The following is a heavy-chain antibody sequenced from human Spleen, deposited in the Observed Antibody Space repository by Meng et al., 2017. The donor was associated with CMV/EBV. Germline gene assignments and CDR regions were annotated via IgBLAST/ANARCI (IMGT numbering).Heavy chain of an antibody. CDR1: GLTFDDYG. Sequence: GESLKISCAASGLTFDDYGMSWVRQAPGKGLEWVSSISSTSTYIYYTGSVKGRFTISRDNAKNSLYLQMNSLRAEDTAVYYCARDRLYSNSRGSDNYYGTDVWGQGTTVTVSS. D-gene: IGHD4-11*01. CDR3: ARDRLYSNSRGSDNYYGTDV. J-gene: IGHJ6*02. V-gene: IGHV3-21*04. CDR2: ISSTSTYI.